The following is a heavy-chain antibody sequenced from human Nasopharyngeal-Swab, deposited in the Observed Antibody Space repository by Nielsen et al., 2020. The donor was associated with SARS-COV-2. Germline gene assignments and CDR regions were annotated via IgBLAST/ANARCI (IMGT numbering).Heavy chain of an antibody. CDR2: ISYDGSNK. D-gene: IGHD1-1*01. Sequence: GESLKISCAASGSTFSSYAMHWVRQAPGKGLEWVAVISYDGSNKYYADSVKGRFTISRDNSKNTLYLQMDSLRAEDTAVYYCASNEEYYGMDVWGQGTTVTVSS. J-gene: IGHJ6*02. CDR3: ASNEEYYGMDV. V-gene: IGHV3-30*04. CDR1: GSTFSSYA.